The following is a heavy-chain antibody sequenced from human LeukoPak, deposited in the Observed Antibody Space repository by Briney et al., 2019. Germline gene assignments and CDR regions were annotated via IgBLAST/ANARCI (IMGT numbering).Heavy chain of an antibody. CDR2: TYNRGST. CDR3: AKGGGWDAFDI. D-gene: IGHD6-19*01. CDR1: GGSISSSY. V-gene: IGHV4-59*08. J-gene: IGHJ3*02. Sequence: SETLSLTCTISGGSISSSYWSWIRQPPGKGLEWIGYTYNRGSTNYNPSLKSRLTISVDSSKNQFSLKLNSVTAADTAVYYCAKGGGWDAFDIWGQGTMVTVSS.